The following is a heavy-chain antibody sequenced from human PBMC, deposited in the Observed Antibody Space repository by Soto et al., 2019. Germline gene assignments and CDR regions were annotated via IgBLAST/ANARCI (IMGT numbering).Heavy chain of an antibody. J-gene: IGHJ4*02. CDR1: GYSFTSYW. CDR3: ARVTAMAYFDY. Sequence: GESLKISCKGSGYSFTSYWISWVRQMPGKGLEWMGRIDPGDSETKYSPSFQGQVTISADKSISTAYLQWSSLKASDTAMYYCARVTAMAYFDYWGQGTLVTVSS. CDR2: IDPGDSET. D-gene: IGHD2-21*02. V-gene: IGHV5-10-1*04.